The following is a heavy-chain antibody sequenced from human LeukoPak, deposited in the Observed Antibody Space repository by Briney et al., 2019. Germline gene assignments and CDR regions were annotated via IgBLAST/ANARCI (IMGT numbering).Heavy chain of an antibody. CDR1: GGSISSSSYY. J-gene: IGHJ5*02. CDR3: ARLRITMVRGASGNWFDP. V-gene: IGHV4-39*01. Sequence: SETLSLTCTVSGGSISSSSYYWGWIRRPPGQGLEWIGRIYYSGSTYYNPSLKSRVTISVDTSKNQFSLKLSSVTAADTAVYYCARLRITMVRGASGNWFDPWGQGTLVTVSS. CDR2: IYYSGST. D-gene: IGHD3-10*01.